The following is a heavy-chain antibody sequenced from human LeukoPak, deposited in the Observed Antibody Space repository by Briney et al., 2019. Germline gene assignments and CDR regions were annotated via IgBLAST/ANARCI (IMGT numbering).Heavy chain of an antibody. CDR1: GFTFSSYS. CDR2: ISSSSSTI. D-gene: IGHD2-2*01. J-gene: IGHJ6*03. CDR3: ARDVGRSDSTTSLKYYYYFYYMDV. V-gene: IGHV3-48*01. Sequence: GGSLRLSCAVSGFTFSSYSMNWVRQAPGKGLEWVSYISSSSSTIYYADSVKGRFTISRDNAKRSLYLQMTSLRAEDTAVYYCARDVGRSDSTTSLKYYYYFYYMDVWGKGTTVTVSS.